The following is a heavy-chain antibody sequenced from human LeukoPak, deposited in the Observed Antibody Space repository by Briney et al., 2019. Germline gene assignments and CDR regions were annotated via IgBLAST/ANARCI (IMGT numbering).Heavy chain of an antibody. D-gene: IGHD6-6*01. J-gene: IGHJ6*02. CDR2: INHSGST. CDR3: ARGSIAADHYYYYGMDV. Sequence: SETLSLTCAVYGVSFSGYYWSWVRQPPGKGLEWIGEINHSGSTNYNPSLKSRVTISVDTSKNQFSLKLSSVTAADTAVYYCARGSIAADHYYYYGMDVWGQGTTVTVSS. CDR1: GVSFSGYY. V-gene: IGHV4-34*01.